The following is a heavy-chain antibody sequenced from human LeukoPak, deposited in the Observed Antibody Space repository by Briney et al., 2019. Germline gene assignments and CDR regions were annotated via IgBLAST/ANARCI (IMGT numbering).Heavy chain of an antibody. CDR3: ARDLWVTTVTNLYYYYGMDV. Sequence: ASVKVSCKASGYTFTGYYMHWVRQAPGQGLEWMGWINPNSGGTNYAQKFQGRVTMTRDTSISTAYMELSRRRSDDTAVYYCARDLWVTTVTNLYYYYGMDVWGQGITVTVSS. D-gene: IGHD4-11*01. J-gene: IGHJ6*02. V-gene: IGHV1-2*02. CDR2: INPNSGGT. CDR1: GYTFTGYY.